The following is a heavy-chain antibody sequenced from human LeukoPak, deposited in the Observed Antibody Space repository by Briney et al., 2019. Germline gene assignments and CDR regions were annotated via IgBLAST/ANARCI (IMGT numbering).Heavy chain of an antibody. CDR3: ARQYCSSTSCCGGIWDY. CDR2: IYHSGST. V-gene: IGHV4-30-2*01. Sequence: PSETLSLTCAVSGGSISSGGYSWSWIRQPPGKGLEWIGYIYHSGSTYYNPSLKSRVTMSVDTSRNQFSLKLSSVTAADTAVYYCARQYCSSTSCCGGIWDYWGQGTLVTVSS. J-gene: IGHJ4*02. D-gene: IGHD2-2*01. CDR1: GGSISSGGYS.